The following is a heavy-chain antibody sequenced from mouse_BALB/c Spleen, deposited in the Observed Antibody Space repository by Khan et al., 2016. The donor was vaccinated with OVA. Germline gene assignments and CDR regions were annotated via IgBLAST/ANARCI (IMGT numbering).Heavy chain of an antibody. J-gene: IGHJ2*01. Sequence: QIQLVQSGPDLKKPGETVKISCKASGYTFTDYVMNWVKQAPGKGLKWMGWINTYTGEPTYADDFKGRFAFSLETSARTAYLQINSLKNEDTATYFCARFHGGYWGQGTTLTVSA. CDR2: INTYTGEP. CDR1: GYTFTDYV. CDR3: ARFHGGY. V-gene: IGHV9-3-1*01.